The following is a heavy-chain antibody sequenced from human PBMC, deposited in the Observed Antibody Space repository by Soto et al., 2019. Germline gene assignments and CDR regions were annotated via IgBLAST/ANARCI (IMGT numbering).Heavy chain of an antibody. D-gene: IGHD2-15*01. Sequence: NPSETLSLTCTVSGGSISSSSYYWGWIRQPPGKGLEWIGSIYYSGSTYYNPSLKSRVTISVDTSKNQFSLKLSSVTAADTAVYYCARPRLWGYCSGGSCSIDNYYYYYMDVWGKGTTVTVSS. CDR3: ARPRLWGYCSGGSCSIDNYYYYYMDV. CDR2: IYYSGST. CDR1: GGSISSSSYY. J-gene: IGHJ6*03. V-gene: IGHV4-39*01.